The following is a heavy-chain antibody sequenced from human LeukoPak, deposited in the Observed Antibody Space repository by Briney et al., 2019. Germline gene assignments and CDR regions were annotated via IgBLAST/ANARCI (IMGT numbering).Heavy chain of an antibody. D-gene: IGHD2/OR15-2a*01. J-gene: IGHJ4*02. CDR3: ARVLQEFDY. CDR2: IYYSGST. CDR1: GGSISSSSYY. V-gene: IGHV4-39*01. Sequence: SETLSLTCTVSGGSISSSSYYWGWIRQPPGKGPEWIRSIYYSGSTYYNPSLKSRVTISVDTSKNQFSLKLSSVTAADTAVYYCARVLQEFDYWGQGTLVTVSS.